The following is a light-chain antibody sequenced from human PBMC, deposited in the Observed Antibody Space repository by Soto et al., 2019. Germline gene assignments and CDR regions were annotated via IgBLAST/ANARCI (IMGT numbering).Light chain of an antibody. CDR3: QQSYSAPMYT. CDR1: QNINSY. CDR2: AAS. Sequence: DIQMTQSPFFLSASVGDRVTITCRASQNINSYLNWYQQKPGKAPKLLIYAASILQSGVPSRFSGSGSGTDFTLTISSLQPEDFATYYCQQSYSAPMYTFGQGTTVDIK. J-gene: IGKJ2*01. V-gene: IGKV1-39*01.